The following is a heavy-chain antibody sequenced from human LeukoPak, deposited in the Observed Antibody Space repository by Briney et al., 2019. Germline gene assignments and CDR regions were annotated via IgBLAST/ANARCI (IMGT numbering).Heavy chain of an antibody. CDR3: ARCYYDGRRYYSDY. D-gene: IGHD3-22*01. CDR1: GFTFSDHS. CDR2: TRNKANSYTI. J-gene: IGHJ4*02. Sequence: PGGSLRLSCATSGFTFSDHSIDWVRQAPGKGLEWVGRTRNKANSYTIEYAASVKGRFTISRDDSKNSLYLQMNSLKIEDTAVYYCARCYYDGRRYYSDYWGQGSLVAVSS. V-gene: IGHV3-72*01.